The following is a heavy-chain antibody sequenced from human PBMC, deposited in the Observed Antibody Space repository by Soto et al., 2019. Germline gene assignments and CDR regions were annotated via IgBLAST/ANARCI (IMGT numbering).Heavy chain of an antibody. Sequence: GGSLSLSCAASGFTFSSYSMSLVRQAPGKGLEWVSAISGSGGSTYYADSVKGRFTISRDNSKNTLYLQMNSLRAEDTAVYYCAKDLLWGVVVVAAEGRYFDYWGQGTLVTVSS. CDR2: ISGSGGST. D-gene: IGHD2-15*01. CDR3: AKDLLWGVVVVAAEGRYFDY. V-gene: IGHV3-23*01. CDR1: GFTFSSYS. J-gene: IGHJ4*02.